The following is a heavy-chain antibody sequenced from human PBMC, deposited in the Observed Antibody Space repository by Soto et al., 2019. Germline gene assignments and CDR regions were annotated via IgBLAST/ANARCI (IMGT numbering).Heavy chain of an antibody. Sequence: LRLSCAASGFSFEDYTMARVRQGPGTGPERICLISWGGGITDYSDSVKGRFISSRDNSHNSLFLELNSLTSEDAATYSRARDRSDILTGQKRYFDFWGQGTLVTVSS. CDR1: GFSFEDYT. D-gene: IGHD3-9*01. V-gene: IGHV3-43*01. J-gene: IGHJ4*02. CDR3: ARDRSDILTGQKRYFDF. CDR2: ISWGGGIT.